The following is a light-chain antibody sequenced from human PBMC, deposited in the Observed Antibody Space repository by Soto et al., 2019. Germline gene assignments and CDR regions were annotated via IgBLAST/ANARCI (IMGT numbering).Light chain of an antibody. CDR2: GAS. CDR3: QQYGSSPA. J-gene: IGKJ4*01. CDR1: QSVSSSY. Sequence: EIVLTQSPGTLSLSPGERATLSCRASQSVSSSYLAWYQQKPGQAPRLLIYGASSRATGIPDMFSGGGSGTDFTLTISRLEPEHFAVYYCQQYGSSPAFGGGTKVEIK. V-gene: IGKV3-20*01.